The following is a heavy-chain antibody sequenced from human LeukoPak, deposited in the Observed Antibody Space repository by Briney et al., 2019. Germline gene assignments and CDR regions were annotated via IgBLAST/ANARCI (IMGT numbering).Heavy chain of an antibody. J-gene: IGHJ4*02. CDR2: IKSKTDGGTT. CDR1: GFTFSNAW. Sequence: GGSLRLSCAASGFTFSNAWMSWVRQAPGKGLEWVGRIKSKTDGGTTDYAAPVKGRFTISRDDSKNTLYLQMNSLKTEDTAVYYCTTDQPPYCSGGSCYSELFDYWGQGTLVTVSS. D-gene: IGHD2-15*01. CDR3: TTDQPPYCSGGSCYSELFDY. V-gene: IGHV3-15*01.